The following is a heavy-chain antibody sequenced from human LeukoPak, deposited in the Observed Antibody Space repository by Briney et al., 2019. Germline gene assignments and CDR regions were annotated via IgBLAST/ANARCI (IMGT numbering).Heavy chain of an antibody. CDR1: GITVSSNY. D-gene: IGHD4-17*01. V-gene: IGHV3-53*01. Sequence: GGSLRLSCAASGITVSSNYISWVRQAPGKGLEWVSVIYSGGSTYYADSVKGRFTISRDNSKNTLYLQMNSLRAENTAVYYCARGSDYGDPHTWGQGTLVTVSS. CDR3: ARGSDYGDPHT. J-gene: IGHJ5*02. CDR2: IYSGGST.